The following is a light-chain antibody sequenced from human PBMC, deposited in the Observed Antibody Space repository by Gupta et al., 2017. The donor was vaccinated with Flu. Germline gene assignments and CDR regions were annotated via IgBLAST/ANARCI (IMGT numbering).Light chain of an antibody. CDR3: LHDQSYPWT. V-gene: IGKV1-6*01. CDR1: QAIGNN. J-gene: IGKJ1*01. CDR2: AS. Sequence: AFQMTQSPSSLFASVGDRVTITCRASQAIGNNLGWFQHKAGKAPKLIIYASRSQSRVPSRFSGSGSGTDFTLTIESLQPEDLATYYCLHDQSYPWTFGQGTKVEIK.